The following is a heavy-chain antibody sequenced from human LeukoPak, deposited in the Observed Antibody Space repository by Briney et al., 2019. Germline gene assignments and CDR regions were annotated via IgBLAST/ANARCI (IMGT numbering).Heavy chain of an antibody. V-gene: IGHV3-48*03. J-gene: IGHJ4*02. CDR2: ISSSGSTI. CDR1: GFTFSSYE. D-gene: IGHD2-2*01. CDR3: ARGDIVVVPAASPFDY. Sequence: GGSLRLSCAASGFTFSSYEMNWVRQAPGKGLEWVSYISSSGSTIYYADSVKGRFTISRDNAKNSLCLQMNSLRAEDTAVYYCARGDIVVVPAASPFDYWGQGTLVTVSS.